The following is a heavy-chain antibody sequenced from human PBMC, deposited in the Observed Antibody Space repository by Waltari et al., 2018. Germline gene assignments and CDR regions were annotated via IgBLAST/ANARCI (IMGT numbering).Heavy chain of an antibody. Sequence: EVQLVNSGAGLVQPGGSLRLSCAASDFFFPAYWLDWVRQAPGKGLVWVSRMKTDGTSITYADSVKGRFTISRDSAKNTYYLQMNSLGAEDTAVYYCTRNPGYWGQGTLVTVSS. CDR1: DFFFPAYW. CDR2: MKTDGTSI. V-gene: IGHV3-74*03. CDR3: TRNPGY. J-gene: IGHJ4*02.